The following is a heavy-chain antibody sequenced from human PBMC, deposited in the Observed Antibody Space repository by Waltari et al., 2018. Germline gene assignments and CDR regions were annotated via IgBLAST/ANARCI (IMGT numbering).Heavy chain of an antibody. J-gene: IGHJ3*02. CDR1: GHTFTGYY. Sequence: QVQLVQSGAEVKKPGASVQVSCKASGHTFTGYYMHWVRQAPGQGREWMGRINPNSGGTNYAQKFQGRVTMTRDTSISTAYMELSRLRSDDTAVYYCARVFSNRERAFDIWGQGTMVTVSS. CDR2: INPNSGGT. D-gene: IGHD7-27*01. V-gene: IGHV1-2*06. CDR3: ARVFSNRERAFDI.